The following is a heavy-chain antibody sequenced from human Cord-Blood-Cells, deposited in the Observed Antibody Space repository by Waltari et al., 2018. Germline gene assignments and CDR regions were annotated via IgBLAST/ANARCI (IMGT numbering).Heavy chain of an antibody. V-gene: IGHV6-1*01. CDR2: TYYRSKWYN. J-gene: IGHJ4*02. CDR1: VGSVSRTSAP. D-gene: IGHD6-13*01. Sequence: QVQLQQSGPGMVKRPQTLPLTCASPVGSVSRTSAPSHWFRQSPSRGLEWLGRTYYRSKWYNDYAVSVKSRITINPDTSKNQFSLQLNSVTPEDTAVYYCARDSRIAALDYWGQGTLVTVSS. CDR3: ARDSRIAALDY.